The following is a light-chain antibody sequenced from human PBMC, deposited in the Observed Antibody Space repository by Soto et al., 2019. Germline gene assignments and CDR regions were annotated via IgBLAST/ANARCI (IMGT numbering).Light chain of an antibody. CDR2: ITS. CDR3: QQGYRPPVT. V-gene: IGKV1-39*01. J-gene: IGKJ3*01. Sequence: DIQMTQSPSSLSASVGDRLTLTCRASRTISTFLNWYPQKPGKAPKLLINITSNLRTEVPSRFSGSGSVTDFTLTITSLQREDFATYYCQQGYRPPVTFGPGTRVEI. CDR1: RTISTF.